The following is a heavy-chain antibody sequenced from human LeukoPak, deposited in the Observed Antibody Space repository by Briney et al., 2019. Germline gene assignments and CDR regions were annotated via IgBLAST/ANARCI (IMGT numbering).Heavy chain of an antibody. CDR2: IFPGGSET. CDR3: ARASRDGYNQNFDH. CDR1: GYIFSSYW. D-gene: IGHD5-24*01. Sequence: ESLTISCRGLGYIFSSYWNAWVRQRPGKGLEWMGIIFPGGSETRYEPSFQGQVIISADSSTSTAYLQWSSLRASDTAMYYCARASRDGYNQNFDHWGQGTLVTVSS. J-gene: IGHJ4*02. V-gene: IGHV5-51*01.